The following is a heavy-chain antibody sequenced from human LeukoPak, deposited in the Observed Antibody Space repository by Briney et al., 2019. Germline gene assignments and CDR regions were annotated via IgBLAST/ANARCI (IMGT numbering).Heavy chain of an antibody. Sequence: TASETLSLACAVYGGSFSGYYWSWIRQAPGKGLEWIGEINHSGGTNYNPSLKSRVTISVDTSKNQFSLKLSSVTAADTAVYYCASCTSYYFDYWNPGTLVTVSS. V-gene: IGHV4-34*01. CDR1: GGSFSGYY. CDR2: INHSGGT. D-gene: IGHD2-2*01. J-gene: IGHJ4*02. CDR3: ASCTSYYFDY.